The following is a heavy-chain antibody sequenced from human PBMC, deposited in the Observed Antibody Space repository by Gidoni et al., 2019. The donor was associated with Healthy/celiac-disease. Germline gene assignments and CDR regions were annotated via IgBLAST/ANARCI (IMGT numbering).Heavy chain of an antibody. CDR1: GYTFTGYY. CDR3: ARVPADCSSTSCYDPIFDY. V-gene: IGHV1-2*02. Sequence: QVQLVQPGAEVKKPGASVKVACKASGYTFTGYYMLWVRQAPEQGLEWMGWITPNSGGTNNEQKFQGRVTMTRDTSISAAYMELSRLRSDDTAVYYCARVPADCSSTSCYDPIFDYWGQGTLVTVSS. CDR2: ITPNSGGT. D-gene: IGHD2-2*01. J-gene: IGHJ4*02.